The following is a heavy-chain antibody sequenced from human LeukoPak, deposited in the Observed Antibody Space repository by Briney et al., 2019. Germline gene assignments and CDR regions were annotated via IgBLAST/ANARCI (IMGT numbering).Heavy chain of an antibody. CDR1: GYSFTGYY. CDR3: ARVWNYDSRGFNY. Sequence: ASVKVSCKASGYSFTGYYLHWVRQAPGQGLEWTGWINPNSGDTTYAQNFQGRVTMTRDTSISTAYMELSRLIFDDTAVYYCARVWNYDSRGFNYWGRGTLVTVSS. V-gene: IGHV1-2*02. CDR2: INPNSGDT. D-gene: IGHD3-22*01. J-gene: IGHJ4*02.